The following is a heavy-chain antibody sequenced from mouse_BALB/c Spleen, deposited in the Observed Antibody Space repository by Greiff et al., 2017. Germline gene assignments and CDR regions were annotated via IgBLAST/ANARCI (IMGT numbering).Heavy chain of an antibody. CDR3: ARHAGYAMDY. CDR1: GFTFSSYT. Sequence: EVKLVESGGGLVKPGGSLKLSCAASGFTFSSYTMSWVRQTPEKRLEWVATISSGGSYTYYPDSVKGRFTISRDNAKNTLYLQMSSLKSEDTAMYYCARHAGYAMDYWGQGTSVTVSS. D-gene: IGHD6-5*01. CDR2: ISSGGSYT. J-gene: IGHJ4*01. V-gene: IGHV5-6-4*01.